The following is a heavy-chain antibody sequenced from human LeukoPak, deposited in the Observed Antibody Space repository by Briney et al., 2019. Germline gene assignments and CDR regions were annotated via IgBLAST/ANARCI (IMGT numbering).Heavy chain of an antibody. CDR2: INQDGSQT. CDR1: GFTFSSYA. Sequence: GGSLRLSCAASGFTFSSYAMHWVRQAPGKGLEWVANINQDGSQTFYVDSVKGRFTISRDNPGNSVYLQMNSLGAEDTAVYYCAKDGYDILTGYQYYFDYWGQGTLVTVSS. D-gene: IGHD3-9*01. CDR3: AKDGYDILTGYQYYFDY. V-gene: IGHV3-7*03. J-gene: IGHJ4*02.